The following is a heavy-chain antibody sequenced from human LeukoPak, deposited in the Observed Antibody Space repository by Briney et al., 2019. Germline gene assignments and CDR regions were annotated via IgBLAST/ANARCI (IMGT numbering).Heavy chain of an antibody. CDR3: ATSKIQLWAVDY. D-gene: IGHD3-10*01. CDR1: GGSISSSSYY. Sequence: SETLSHTCTVSGGSISSSSYYWGWIRQPPGKGLEWIGSIYYSGSTCYNPSLKSRVTISVDTSKNQFSLKLSSVTAADTAVYYCATSKIQLWAVDYWGQGTLVTVSS. J-gene: IGHJ4*02. V-gene: IGHV4-39*01. CDR2: IYYSGST.